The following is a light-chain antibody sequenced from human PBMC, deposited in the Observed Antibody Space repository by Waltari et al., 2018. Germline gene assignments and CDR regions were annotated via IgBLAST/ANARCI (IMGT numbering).Light chain of an antibody. CDR2: RNN. V-gene: IGLV1-47*01. Sequence: QSVLTQPPSASGTPGQRVTISCSGSSSNIGSNSVYWYQQLPGTAPKLLIYRNNQRPSGVPDRFSGSKSGTSASPAISGLRAEDEADYYCAAWDDSLSGWVFGGGTKLTVL. CDR3: AAWDDSLSGWV. CDR1: SSNIGSNS. J-gene: IGLJ3*02.